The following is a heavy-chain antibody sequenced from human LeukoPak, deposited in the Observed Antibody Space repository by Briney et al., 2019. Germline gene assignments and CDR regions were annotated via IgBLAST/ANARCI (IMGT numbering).Heavy chain of an antibody. CDR1: GFTFSSYS. CDR3: VRGRDYDLWSGYPTMDV. V-gene: IGHV3-21*01. J-gene: IGHJ6*03. Sequence: PGGSLRLSCAASGFTFSSYSMSWVRQAPGKGLEWVSSISTSSSYIFYADSVKGRFTISRDYAKNSLYLQMNSLRAEDTAVYYCVRGRDYDLWSGYPTMDVWGKGTTVTVSS. CDR2: ISTSSSYI. D-gene: IGHD3-3*01.